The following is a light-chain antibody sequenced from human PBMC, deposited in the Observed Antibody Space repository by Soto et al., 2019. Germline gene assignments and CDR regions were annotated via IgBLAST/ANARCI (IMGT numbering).Light chain of an antibody. CDR3: CSHAGSKV. V-gene: IGLV2-23*02. Sequence: QSALTQPASVSGSPGQSITISCTGTSSDVGSYNLVSWYQQHPGKAPKLMIYEVSKRPSGVSNRFSGSKSGNTASLTISGLQAEDEADYYCCSHAGSKVFGTGTKVTVL. J-gene: IGLJ1*01. CDR1: SSDVGSYNL. CDR2: EVS.